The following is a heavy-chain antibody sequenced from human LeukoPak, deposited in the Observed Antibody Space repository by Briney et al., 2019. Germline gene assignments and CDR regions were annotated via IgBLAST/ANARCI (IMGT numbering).Heavy chain of an antibody. D-gene: IGHD3-22*01. V-gene: IGHV1-2*02. CDR3: ARVYHYESSGYYYGIDY. CDR1: GYTFTVYY. CDR2: INPNSGGT. Sequence: GASVTVSFKSSGYTFTVYYMHWVRQAPGQGREWMGWINPNSGGTKYAQKFQGRVTMTRDTSISTAYMELSRLRSDDTAVYYCARVYHYESSGYYYGIDYWGQGTLVTVSS. J-gene: IGHJ4*02.